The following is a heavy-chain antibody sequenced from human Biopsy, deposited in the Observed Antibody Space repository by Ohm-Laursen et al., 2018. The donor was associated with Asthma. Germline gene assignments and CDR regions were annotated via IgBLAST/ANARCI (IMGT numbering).Heavy chain of an antibody. J-gene: IGHJ4*02. CDR1: GFAVSRDY. Sequence: SLRLSRAASGFAVSRDYMFWVRQAPGKGLEWVSVIYSGGTSHTADSVRGRFTISGDYSKNTLYLQMHSLRAEDTAVYYCARGDSSNWSHYYFDYWGQGTLVTVSS. V-gene: IGHV3-53*01. CDR2: IYSGGTS. CDR3: ARGDSSNWSHYYFDY. D-gene: IGHD3-22*01.